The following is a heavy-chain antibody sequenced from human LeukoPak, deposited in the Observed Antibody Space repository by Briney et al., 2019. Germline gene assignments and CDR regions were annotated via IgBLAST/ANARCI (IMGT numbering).Heavy chain of an antibody. J-gene: IGHJ3*02. CDR1: GGSISSYY. V-gene: IGHV4-59*12. D-gene: IGHD4-17*01. Sequence: SETLSLTCTVSGGSISSYYWSWIRQPPGEGLEWIGYIYYSGSTNYNPSLKSRVTISVDTSKNQFSLKLSSVTAADTAVYYCASIPDYGYAFDIWGQGTMVTVSS. CDR2: IYYSGST. CDR3: ASIPDYGYAFDI.